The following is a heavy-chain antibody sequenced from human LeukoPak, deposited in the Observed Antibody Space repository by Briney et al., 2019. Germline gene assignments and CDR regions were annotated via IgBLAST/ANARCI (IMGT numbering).Heavy chain of an antibody. CDR3: ARDSPSATYLHYALDV. CDR1: GFTFSSYA. CDR2: ISSGGGST. J-gene: IGHJ6*02. Sequence: GRSLRLSCVVSGFTFSSYARTWVRQAPGKGLESVSSISSGGGSTYYADSVKGRFTISRDNSKNTLYLQMNSLRAEDTAVFYCARDSPSATYLHYALDVWGQGTTVIVSS. D-gene: IGHD2-2*01. V-gene: IGHV3-23*01.